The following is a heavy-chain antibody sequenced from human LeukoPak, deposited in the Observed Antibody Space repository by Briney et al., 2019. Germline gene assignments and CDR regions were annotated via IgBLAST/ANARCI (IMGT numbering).Heavy chain of an antibody. J-gene: IGHJ4*02. CDR1: IGSIGNDY. CDR3: ARENKGTLHDSTGAFHY. CDR2: GHHSESP. V-gene: IGHV4-59*01. Sequence: SETLSLTCTVSIGSIGNDYWSWLRQSPGKGLEWIAYGHHSESPNYNPSLKSRVTISVDRSNNRFFLQLSSVTAADTAVYYCARENKGTLHDSTGAFHYWGQGTLVTVSS. D-gene: IGHD2-8*02.